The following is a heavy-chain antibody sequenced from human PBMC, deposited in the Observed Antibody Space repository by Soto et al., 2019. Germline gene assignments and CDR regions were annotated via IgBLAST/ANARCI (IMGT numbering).Heavy chain of an antibody. CDR3: ARDRSNSPDYFDY. J-gene: IGHJ4*02. V-gene: IGHV4-30-4*01. D-gene: IGHD6-6*01. Sequence: PSETLSLTCTVSGVSINSDDYYWTWIRQPPGKGLEWIGYIYYNGRTSYNPSLQSRVTISIDTSNNHFSLKLNSVSAADSAMYYCARDRSNSPDYFDYWGQGTLVTVSS. CDR2: IYYNGRT. CDR1: GVSINSDDYY.